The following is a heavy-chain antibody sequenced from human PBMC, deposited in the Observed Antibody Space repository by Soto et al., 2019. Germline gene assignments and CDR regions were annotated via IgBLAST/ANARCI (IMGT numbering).Heavy chain of an antibody. CDR2: ISGSSTYI. J-gene: IGHJ3*02. CDR1: GFTFSRYA. CDR3: VRADLYATSDLLDAFDI. Sequence: GGSLRLSCAASGFTFSRYAMNWVRKAPGKRMEWVSAISGSSTYIHYADSVKGRFTISRDNAKNSLYLQMNSLRSEDTAVYYCVRADLYATSDLLDAFDICGPGTRGTVSS. V-gene: IGHV3-21*01. D-gene: IGHD1-26*01.